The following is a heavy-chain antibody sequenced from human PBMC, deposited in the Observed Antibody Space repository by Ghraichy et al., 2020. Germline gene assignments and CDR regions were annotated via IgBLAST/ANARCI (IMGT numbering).Heavy chain of an antibody. J-gene: IGHJ4*02. D-gene: IGHD4-17*01. V-gene: IGHV4-34*01. CDR2: INHSGST. CDR3: ARGPGRFSRLRSSGYFDY. Sequence: SQTLSLTCAVYGGSFSGYYWSWIRQPPGKGLEWIGEINHSGSTNYNPSLKSRVTISVDTSKNQFSLKLSPVTAADTAVYYCARGPGRFSRLRSSGYFDYWGQGTLVTVSS. CDR1: GGSFSGYY.